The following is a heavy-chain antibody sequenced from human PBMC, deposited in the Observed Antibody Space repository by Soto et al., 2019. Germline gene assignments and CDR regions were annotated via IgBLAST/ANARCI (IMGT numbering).Heavy chain of an antibody. CDR3: ARRCGEFHFEV. Sequence: GASLKISYKCSGDSFTRYWISWVLQMPGKGLEWMGRIDPSDSYTNYSPSFQGHVTISADKSISTAYLQWSSLKASDTAMEYCARRCGEFHFEVWGHGLLVTVSS. J-gene: IGHJ4*01. CDR1: GDSFTRYW. V-gene: IGHV5-10-1*01. CDR2: IDPSDSYT. D-gene: IGHD3-10*01.